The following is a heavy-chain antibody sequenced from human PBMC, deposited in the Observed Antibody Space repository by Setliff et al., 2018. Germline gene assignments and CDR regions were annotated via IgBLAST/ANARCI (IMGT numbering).Heavy chain of an antibody. V-gene: IGHV4-4*07. Sequence: SETLSLTCSVSGGSVTTSRYYWSWIRQPAGKGLEWIGRIHSSGSTKFNPSLESRVTMSVDTSKNQFSLKLSSVTAADTAVYYCARFAGSSWVDYWGQGTLVTV. J-gene: IGHJ4*02. D-gene: IGHD6-13*01. CDR1: GGSVTTSRYY. CDR3: ARFAGSSWVDY. CDR2: IHSSGST.